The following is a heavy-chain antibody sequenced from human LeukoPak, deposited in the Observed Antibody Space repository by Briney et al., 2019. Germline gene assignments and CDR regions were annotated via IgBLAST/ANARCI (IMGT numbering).Heavy chain of an antibody. CDR2: ISNSSSYI. Sequence: GGSLRLSCAASGFTFSSYSMNWVRQAPGKGLEWVSSISNSSSYIYYADSVKGRFTISRDNAKNSLYLQMNSLRAEDTAVYYCAREGDSSGYYVVSYWGQGTLVTVSS. D-gene: IGHD3-22*01. J-gene: IGHJ4*02. CDR1: GFTFSSYS. CDR3: AREGDSSGYYVVSY. V-gene: IGHV3-21*01.